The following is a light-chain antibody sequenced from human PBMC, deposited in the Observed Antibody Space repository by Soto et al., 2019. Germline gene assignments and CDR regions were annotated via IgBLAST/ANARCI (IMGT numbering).Light chain of an antibody. J-gene: IGKJ1*01. CDR1: QTITTH. CDR3: HQTYNIPWT. CDR2: AAS. Sequence: DIQMTQSPSSLSASVGDRVTITCRASQTITTHVNWYQQKPGKAPKLLIYAASSLQSGVPSRFSGSGSGTDFTLTISSXQPEDFATYWCHQTYNIPWTFGQGTKVDIK. V-gene: IGKV1-39*01.